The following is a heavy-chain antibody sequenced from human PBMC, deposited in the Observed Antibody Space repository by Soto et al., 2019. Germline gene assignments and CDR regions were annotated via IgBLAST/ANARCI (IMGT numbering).Heavy chain of an antibody. J-gene: IGHJ4*02. D-gene: IGHD3-3*01. CDR1: GDSVSSTTTA. CDR3: AKAGMTVFGLVPHFDF. CDR2: TFYRSKWYN. V-gene: IGHV6-1*01. Sequence: SQTLSLTCAISGDSVSSTTTAWNWIRLSPSRGLEWLGRTFYRSKWYNDYDLSVKSRITIIPDTSNNQFSLHLNSVTPEDTAIYYCAKAGMTVFGLVPHFDFWAQGTTVTVSS.